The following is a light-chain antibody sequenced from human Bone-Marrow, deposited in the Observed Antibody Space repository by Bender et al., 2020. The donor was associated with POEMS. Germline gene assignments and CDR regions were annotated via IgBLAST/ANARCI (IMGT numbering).Light chain of an antibody. CDR1: SSNMGAGYG. V-gene: IGLV1-40*01. J-gene: IGLJ3*02. CDR3: QSYDISLSGWV. CDR2: NNE. Sequence: QSVLTQPPSVSGAPGQTVTISCTGTSSNMGAGYGVNWYQQLPGTAPKLLIYNNENRPSGVPDRISGSKSGTSASLAITGLQAEDEADYYCQSYDISLSGWVFGGGTKLTDL.